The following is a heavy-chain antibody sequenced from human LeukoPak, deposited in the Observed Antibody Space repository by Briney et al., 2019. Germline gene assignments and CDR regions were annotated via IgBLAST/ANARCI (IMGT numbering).Heavy chain of an antibody. CDR3: ARMDSGSYYIDY. J-gene: IGHJ4*02. CDR2: IIPILGIA. Sequence: SVKVSCKASGGTFSSYAISWVRQAPGQGLEWMGRIIPILGIANYAQKFRGRVTITADKSTSTAYMELGSLGSEDTAVYYCARMDSGSYYIDYWGQGTLVTVSS. D-gene: IGHD1-26*01. V-gene: IGHV1-69*04. CDR1: GGTFSSYA.